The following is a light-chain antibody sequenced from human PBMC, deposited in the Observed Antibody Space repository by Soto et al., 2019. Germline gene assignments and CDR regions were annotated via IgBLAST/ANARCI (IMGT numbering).Light chain of an antibody. CDR3: SSYTTTSTLV. Sequence: QSALTQPASVSGSPGQSITIACTGTNRDVGSYNLVSGYQQRPGEAPKLIISEVRNRPSGISYRFTGSKSGNTASLTISGLQAEDEADYYCSSYTTTSTLVFGGGTKVTVL. CDR2: EVR. CDR1: NRDVGSYNL. V-gene: IGLV2-14*01. J-gene: IGLJ3*02.